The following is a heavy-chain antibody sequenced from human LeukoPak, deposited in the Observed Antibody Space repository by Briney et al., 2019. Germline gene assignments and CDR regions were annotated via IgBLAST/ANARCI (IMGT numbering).Heavy chain of an antibody. V-gene: IGHV3-23*01. Sequence: GGSLRLSRAASGFTFTSYAMSWVRQAPGKGLEWVSAISGSGETTYYADSVKGRFTISRDNSKNTLYLQMNSLRAEDTAVYYCAKDGTMAAGGAFDYWGQGTLVTVSS. J-gene: IGHJ4*02. CDR2: ISGSGETT. CDR3: AKDGTMAAGGAFDY. D-gene: IGHD6-13*01. CDR1: GFTFTSYA.